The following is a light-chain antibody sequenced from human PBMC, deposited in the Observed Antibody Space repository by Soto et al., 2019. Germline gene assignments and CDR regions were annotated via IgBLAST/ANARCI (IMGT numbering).Light chain of an antibody. CDR3: AAWDDSLRVV. CDR2: SNN. CDR1: SSNIGSNT. J-gene: IGLJ2*01. V-gene: IGLV1-44*01. Sequence: QPVVTQPPSASGTPGQRVTISCSGSSSNIGSNTVNWYQQLPGTAPKLLIYSNNQRPSGVPDRFSGSKSGTSASLAISGLQSEDEADYYCAAWDDSLRVVFGGGTKLTVL.